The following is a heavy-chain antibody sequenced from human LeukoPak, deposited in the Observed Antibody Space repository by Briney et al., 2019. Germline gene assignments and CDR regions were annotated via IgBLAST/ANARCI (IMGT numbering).Heavy chain of an antibody. CDR2: VYYSGST. CDR3: ARRPPPDFWSGYFDY. D-gene: IGHD3-3*01. CDR1: GGSISSSSYY. Sequence: PSETLSLICTVSGGSISSSSYYGGWIRQPPGKGVECMGSVYYSGSTYYNPSLKRRVTIYVDTSKNQFSLKLSSVTAADTAVYYCARRPPPDFWSGYFDYWGQGTLVTVSS. J-gene: IGHJ4*02. V-gene: IGHV4-39*01.